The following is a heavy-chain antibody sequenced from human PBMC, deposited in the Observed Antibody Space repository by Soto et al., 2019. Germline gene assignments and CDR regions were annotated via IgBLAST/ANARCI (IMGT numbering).Heavy chain of an antibody. CDR3: ARDGRRLRWYYYYGMDV. CDR1: GGSISSYY. Sequence: QVQLQESGPGLVKPSETLSLTCTVSGGSISSYYWSWIRQPPGKGLEWIGYIYYSGSTNYNPSLKSRVTISVDTSKNQFSLKLGSVTAADTAVYYCARDGRRLRWYYYYGMDVWGQGTTVTVSS. D-gene: IGHD4-17*01. J-gene: IGHJ6*02. CDR2: IYYSGST. V-gene: IGHV4-59*01.